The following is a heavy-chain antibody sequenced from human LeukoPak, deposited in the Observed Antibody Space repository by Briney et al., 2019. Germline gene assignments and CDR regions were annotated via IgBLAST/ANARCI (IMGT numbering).Heavy chain of an antibody. V-gene: IGHV3-23*01. CDR2: ITGSGDDT. CDR1: GFTFSSYA. CDR3: AKVAAYSTGWRCDY. Sequence: GGSLRLSCAASGFTFSSYAMSWVRQAPGKGLEWVSSITGSGDDTNHADSVKGRFTISRDNSKNTLYLEMNSLSAGDTAVYYCAKVAAYSTGWRCDYWGQGTLVTVSS. J-gene: IGHJ4*02. D-gene: IGHD6-19*01.